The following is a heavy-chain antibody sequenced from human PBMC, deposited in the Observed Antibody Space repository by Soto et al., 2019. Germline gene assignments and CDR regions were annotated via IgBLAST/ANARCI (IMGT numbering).Heavy chain of an antibody. Sequence: HVQLVQSGAEVKKPGASVKVSCTGSGYTFRSYDIHWVRQATGQGLEWMGWVNPNTGNTGYAQKFQRRVTMTRDMSKSASYMEVNLLTSEDTAIYYCARAYGAGSFDFWGQGTLVSVSS. D-gene: IGHD3-10*01. J-gene: IGHJ5*01. CDR3: ARAYGAGSFDF. CDR2: VNPNTGNT. V-gene: IGHV1-8*01. CDR1: GYTFRSYD.